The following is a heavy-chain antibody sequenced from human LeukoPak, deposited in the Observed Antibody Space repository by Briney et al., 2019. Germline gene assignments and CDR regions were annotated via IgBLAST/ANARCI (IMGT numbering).Heavy chain of an antibody. Sequence: SGGSLRLSCAASGFTFSDYYMSWIRQAPGKGLEWVSYISSSGSTIYYADSVKGRFTISRDNAKNSLYLQMNSLRAEDTAVYYCAREVRSAHYLDYWGQGTLVTVSS. D-gene: IGHD3-3*01. CDR2: ISSSGSTI. CDR1: GFTFSDYY. J-gene: IGHJ4*02. CDR3: AREVRSAHYLDY. V-gene: IGHV3-11*01.